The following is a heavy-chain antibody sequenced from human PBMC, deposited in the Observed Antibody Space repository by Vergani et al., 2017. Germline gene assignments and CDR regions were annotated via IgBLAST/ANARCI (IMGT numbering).Heavy chain of an antibody. CDR3: TKGSRGYTGYCFDY. Sequence: QVQLVESGGGVVQPGRSLRLSCAASGFTFSSYGMHWVRQAPGKGLEWVAVISYDGSNKYYADSVKGRFTISRDNSKNTLHLQMNSLRADDTAVYYCTKGSRGYTGYCFDYLGQGTLATVSS. J-gene: IGHJ4*02. CDR2: ISYDGSNK. D-gene: IGHD5-12*01. CDR1: GFTFSSYG. V-gene: IGHV3-30*18.